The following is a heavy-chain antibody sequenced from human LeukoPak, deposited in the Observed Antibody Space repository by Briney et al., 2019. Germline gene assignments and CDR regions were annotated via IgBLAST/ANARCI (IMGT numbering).Heavy chain of an antibody. CDR1: GYTFTGYY. D-gene: IGHD3-22*01. V-gene: IGHV1-2*06. J-gene: IGHJ4*02. CDR3: ATDAYYYDSSGYSTSVHYFDY. CDR2: INPNSGGT. Sequence: ASVNVSCKASGYTFTGYYMHWVRQAPGQGLEWMGRINPNSGGTNYAQKFQGRVTMTRDTSISTAYMELSRLRSDDTAVYYCATDAYYYDSSGYSTSVHYFDYWGQGTLVTVSS.